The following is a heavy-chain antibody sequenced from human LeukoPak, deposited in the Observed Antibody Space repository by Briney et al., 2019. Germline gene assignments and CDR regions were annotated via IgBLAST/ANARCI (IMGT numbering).Heavy chain of an antibody. V-gene: IGHV4-39*07. D-gene: IGHD5-24*01. Sequence: SETLSLTCTVSGGSISGSSYYWGWIRQPPGKGLEWIGSIYYSGSTYYNPSLKSRVTISVDTSKNQFSLKLSSVTAADTAVYYCARERRDGYNFPWGQGTLVTVS. CDR3: ARERRDGYNFP. CDR1: GGSISGSSYY. CDR2: IYYSGST. J-gene: IGHJ5*02.